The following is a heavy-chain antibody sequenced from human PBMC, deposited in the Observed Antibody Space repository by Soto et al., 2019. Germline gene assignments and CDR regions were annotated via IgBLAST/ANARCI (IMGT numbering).Heavy chain of an antibody. V-gene: IGHV1-69*05. J-gene: IGHJ5*02. CDR2: IIPIFGTA. D-gene: IGHD3-3*01. CDR1: GGTFSSYA. CDR3: ARGGGTILAPLP. Sequence: GASVKVSCKASGGTFSSYAISWVRQAPGQGLEWMGGIIPIFGTANYAQKFQGRVTMTRDTSISTAYMELSGLTSDDTAVYFCARGGGTILAPLPWGQGTLVTVSS.